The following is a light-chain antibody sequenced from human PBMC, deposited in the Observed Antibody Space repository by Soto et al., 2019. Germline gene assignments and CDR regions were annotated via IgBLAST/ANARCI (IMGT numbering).Light chain of an antibody. CDR2: ASS. CDR3: QLYGISPP. Sequence: IVMTQSPDTLSVSPGERATLSCRASQTVTRNYLAWYQQKPGQAPRLLIYASSNRATGIPDRFSGSASGADFTLTINTLEPEDFAVYYCQLYGISPPFGQGTRLEIK. V-gene: IGKV3-20*01. J-gene: IGKJ5*01. CDR1: QTVTRNY.